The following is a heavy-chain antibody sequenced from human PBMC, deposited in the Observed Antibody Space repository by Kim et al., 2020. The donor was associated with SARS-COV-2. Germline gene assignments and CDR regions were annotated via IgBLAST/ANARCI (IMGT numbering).Heavy chain of an antibody. Sequence: GGSLRLSCAASGFTFSDYYMSWIRQAPGKGLEWVSYISSSSSYTNYADSVKGRFTISRDNAKNSLYLQMNSLRAEDTAVYYCARGPSGLLYPRPNWYFDLWGRGTLVTVSS. CDR1: GFTFSDYY. CDR2: ISSSSSYT. J-gene: IGHJ2*01. D-gene: IGHD3-3*01. CDR3: ARGPSGLLYPRPNWYFDL. V-gene: IGHV3-11*05.